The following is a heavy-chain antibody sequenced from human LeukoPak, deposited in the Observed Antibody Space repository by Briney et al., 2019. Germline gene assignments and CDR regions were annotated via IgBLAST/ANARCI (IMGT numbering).Heavy chain of an antibody. J-gene: IGHJ4*02. D-gene: IGHD5-12*01. Sequence: ASVKVSCKASGGTFSSYAISWVRQAPGQGLEWMGWISAYNGDTNYAQKLQGRVTMTTDTSTTTAYMELRSLRSDDTAVYYCARGRGYSGYEPLDYWGQGTLVTVSS. CDR1: GGTFSSYA. V-gene: IGHV1-18*01. CDR2: ISAYNGDT. CDR3: ARGRGYSGYEPLDY.